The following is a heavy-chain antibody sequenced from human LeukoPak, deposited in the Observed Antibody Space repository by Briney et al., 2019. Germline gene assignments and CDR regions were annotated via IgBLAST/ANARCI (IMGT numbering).Heavy chain of an antibody. CDR2: INPNSGGT. Sequence: ASVKVSCKASGYTFTVYYMHWVRQAPGQGLEWMGWINPNSGGTNYAQKFQGRVTMTRDTSISTACMELSRLRSDDTAVYYCARLPYDSSGYSDYWGQGTLVTVSS. V-gene: IGHV1-2*02. CDR3: ARLPYDSSGYSDY. CDR1: GYTFTVYY. D-gene: IGHD3-22*01. J-gene: IGHJ4*02.